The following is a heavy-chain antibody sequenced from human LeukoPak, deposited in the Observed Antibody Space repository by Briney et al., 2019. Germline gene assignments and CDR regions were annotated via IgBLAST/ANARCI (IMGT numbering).Heavy chain of an antibody. Sequence: SGTLSLTCAVSGGSISSSNWWSWVRQPPGKGLEWIGSIYYSGSTYYNASLKSRVTISVDRSKNQFSLKVNSVTAADTAVYYCARRWGSSWDYWGQGTLVTVSS. D-gene: IGHD6-13*01. CDR2: IYYSGST. CDR3: ARRWGSSWDY. J-gene: IGHJ4*02. V-gene: IGHV4-4*02. CDR1: GGSISSSNW.